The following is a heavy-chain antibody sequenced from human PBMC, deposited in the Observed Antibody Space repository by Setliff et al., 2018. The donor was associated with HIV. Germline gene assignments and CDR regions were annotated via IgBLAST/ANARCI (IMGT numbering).Heavy chain of an antibody. CDR3: SSGITMIVVANYGMDV. Sequence: SETLSLTCTVSGGSISSTSYYWGWIRQPPGKGLEWIGSIYYSGSTYYNPSLNSRVTILVDTSKNQFSLKLSSVTAADTAVYYCSSGITMIVVANYGMDVWGQGTTVTVSS. V-gene: IGHV4-39*07. D-gene: IGHD3-22*01. J-gene: IGHJ6*02. CDR2: IYYSGST. CDR1: GGSISSTSYY.